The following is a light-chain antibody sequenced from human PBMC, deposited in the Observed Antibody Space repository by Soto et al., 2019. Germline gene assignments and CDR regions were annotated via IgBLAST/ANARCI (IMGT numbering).Light chain of an antibody. CDR3: QRPYT. CDR1: QGISSY. V-gene: IGKV1-9*01. J-gene: IGKJ2*01. CDR2: AAS. Sequence: DIQLTQSPSFLSASVGDRVTITCRASQGISSYLAWYQQKPGKAPKLLIYAASTLQSGVPSRFSGSGSGTEFTLTISSLQPEDFATYYCQRPYTFGQGTKVDIK.